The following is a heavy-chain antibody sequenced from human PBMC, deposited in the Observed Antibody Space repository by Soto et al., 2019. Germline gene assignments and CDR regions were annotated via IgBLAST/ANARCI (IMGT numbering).Heavy chain of an antibody. D-gene: IGHD5-18*01. V-gene: IGHV1-69*01. CDR2: IIPVLGRA. J-gene: IGHJ4*02. Sequence: QVQLVQSGAEVKKPGSSVKVSCKASGGTFDTFAFSWVRQAPGQGLEWLGGIIPVLGRANYAQRFQDGVSASADGSTSTAFMELSSLNSDDTAVYYCARGPWTQEGPKYYFDFWGQGTLVTVSS. CDR1: GGTFDTFA. CDR3: ARGPWTQEGPKYYFDF.